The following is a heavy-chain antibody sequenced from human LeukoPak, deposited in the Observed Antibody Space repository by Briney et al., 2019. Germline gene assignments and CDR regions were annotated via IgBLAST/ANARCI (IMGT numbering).Heavy chain of an antibody. D-gene: IGHD5-18*01. CDR2: INPNSGGT. V-gene: IGHV1-2*06. Sequence: ASVKVSCKASGYTFTGYYMHWVRQAPGQGLEWMGRINPNSGGTNYAQKFQGRVTMTRDTSISTAYMELSRLRSDDTAVYYCAKNVYGYGGSFDYWSKGTLVTVSS. CDR3: AKNVYGYGGSFDY. J-gene: IGHJ4*02. CDR1: GYTFTGYY.